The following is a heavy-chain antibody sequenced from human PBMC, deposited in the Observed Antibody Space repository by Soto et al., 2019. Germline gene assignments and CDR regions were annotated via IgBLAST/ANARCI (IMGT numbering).Heavy chain of an antibody. J-gene: IGHJ4*02. CDR1: GDSISTHY. D-gene: IGHD1-1*01. V-gene: IGHV4-59*08. CDR3: ARHSNEYRKSLDY. CDR2: IFYSGST. Sequence: PSETLSLTCTVFGDSISTHYWSWIRQPPGKGLEWIGYIFYSGSTNYNPSLKSRVTMSVDTSKNQFSLKLSSVTAADTAVYYCARHSNEYRKSLDYWGKGTLVTVSS.